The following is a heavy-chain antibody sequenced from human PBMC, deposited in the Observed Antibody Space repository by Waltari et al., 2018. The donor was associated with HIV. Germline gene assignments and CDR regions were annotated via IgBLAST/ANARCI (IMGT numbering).Heavy chain of an antibody. CDR2: IYYSGST. Sequence: QLQLQESGPGLVKPSETLSLTCTVSGGSISSSSYYWGWIRQPPGKGLEWIGSIYYSGSTYYNPSLKSRVTISVDTSKNQFSLKLSSVTAADTAVYYCARHFSRENYYDSSGYRGYWGQGTLVTVSS. D-gene: IGHD3-22*01. CDR1: GGSISSSSYY. V-gene: IGHV4-39*01. J-gene: IGHJ4*02. CDR3: ARHFSRENYYDSSGYRGY.